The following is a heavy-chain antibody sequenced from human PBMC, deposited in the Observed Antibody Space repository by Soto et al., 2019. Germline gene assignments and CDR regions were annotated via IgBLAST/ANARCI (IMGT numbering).Heavy chain of an antibody. D-gene: IGHD2-21*01. CDR3: ERDCGAGVNENYSCYGMDV. CDR1: GGSLSPYY. J-gene: IGHJ6*02. CDR2: MYYSGST. Sequence: QVQLQESGPGLVKPSETLSLTCTVSGGSLSPYYWSWIRQPPGKGLEWIGNMYYSGSTTYNPSLMTRVTISVDESKNQFSLKLTSVTAADTAGYYCERDCGAGVNENYSCYGMDVWGQGTTVTVSS. V-gene: IGHV4-59*01.